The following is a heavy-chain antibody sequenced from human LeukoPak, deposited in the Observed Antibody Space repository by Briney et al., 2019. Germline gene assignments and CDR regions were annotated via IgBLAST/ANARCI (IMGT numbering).Heavy chain of an antibody. CDR3: ARDKGEPYYDFWSGYLTDTPLDY. CDR2: IKQDGSGK. Sequence: GGSLRLSCAASGFTFSSYWMTWVRQAPGKGLEWVANIKQDGSGKYYVDSVKGRFTISRDNAKNSLYLQMNSLRAEDTAVYYCARDKGEPYYDFWSGYLTDTPLDYWGQGTLVTVSS. J-gene: IGHJ4*02. V-gene: IGHV3-7*01. CDR1: GFTFSSYW. D-gene: IGHD3-3*01.